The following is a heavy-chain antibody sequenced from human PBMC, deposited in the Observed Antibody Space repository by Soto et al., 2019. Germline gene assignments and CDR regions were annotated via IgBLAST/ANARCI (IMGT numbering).Heavy chain of an antibody. D-gene: IGHD4-4*01. J-gene: IGHJ6*03. V-gene: IGHV1-3*01. CDR1: GYTFTSSA. CDR3: AREGRYYSNYGKGYYYMDV. CDR2: INAGNGNT. Sequence: KQPPASVKVSCKSSGYTFTSSAMHSVRHAPGQMLEWMGWINAGNGNTKYSQKFQGRVTITRDTSASTAYMELSSLRSEDTAVYYCAREGRYYSNYGKGYYYMDVWGKGTTVIVSS.